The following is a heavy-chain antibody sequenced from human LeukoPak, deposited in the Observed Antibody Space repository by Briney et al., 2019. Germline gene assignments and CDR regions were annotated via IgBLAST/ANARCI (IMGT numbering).Heavy chain of an antibody. CDR2: ISSSGSTI. CDR1: GFTFSDYY. V-gene: IGHV3-11*04. Sequence: GGSLRLSCAASGFTFSDYYMSWIRQAPGKGLEWVSYISSSGSTIYYADSVKGRFTISRENAKNSLYLQMNSLRAGDTAVYYCARGSQYYYGSATHFDYWGQGTLVTVSS. D-gene: IGHD3-10*01. CDR3: ARGSQYYYGSATHFDY. J-gene: IGHJ4*02.